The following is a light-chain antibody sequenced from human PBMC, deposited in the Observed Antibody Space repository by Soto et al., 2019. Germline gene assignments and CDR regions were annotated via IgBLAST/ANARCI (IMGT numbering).Light chain of an antibody. V-gene: IGLV2-14*01. CDR3: SSYTSSSTLVV. Sequence: QSALTQPPSASGFPGQSVTISCTGTSSDVGGYNYVSWYQQHPGKAPKLMIYEVSNRPSGVSNRFSGSKSGNTASLTISGLQAEDEADYYCSSYTSSSTLVVFGGGTKLTVL. CDR2: EVS. J-gene: IGLJ2*01. CDR1: SSDVGGYNY.